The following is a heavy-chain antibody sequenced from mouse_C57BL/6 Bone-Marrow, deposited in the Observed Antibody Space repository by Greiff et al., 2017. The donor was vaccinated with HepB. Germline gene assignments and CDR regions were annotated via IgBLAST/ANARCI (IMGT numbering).Heavy chain of an antibody. CDR2: ISSGGSYT. CDR3: ARQMVTAWFAY. Sequence: EVQLVESGGDLVKPGGSLKLSCAASGFTFSSYVMSWVRQTPDKRLEWVATISSGGSYTYYTDSVKGRFTISRDNAKNTLYLQMSSLKSEDTAMYYCARQMVTAWFAYWGQGTLVTVSA. D-gene: IGHD2-2*01. J-gene: IGHJ3*01. CDR1: GFTFSSYV. V-gene: IGHV5-6*01.